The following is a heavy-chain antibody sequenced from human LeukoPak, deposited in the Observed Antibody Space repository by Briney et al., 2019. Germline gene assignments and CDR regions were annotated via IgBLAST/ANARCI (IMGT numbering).Heavy chain of an antibody. J-gene: IGHJ3*02. CDR2: IYPGDSDT. CDR1: GYSFTSYW. D-gene: IGHD3-22*01. CDR3: ARHKYYYDSSGLRADAFDI. V-gene: IGHV5-51*01. Sequence: GASLKISCIGSGYSFTSYWIGLVRQMPGEGLGWMGNIYPGDSDTRYSPSFQGQVTISADKSISTAYLQWSSLKASDTAMYYCARHKYYYDSSGLRADAFDIWGQGTMVTVSS.